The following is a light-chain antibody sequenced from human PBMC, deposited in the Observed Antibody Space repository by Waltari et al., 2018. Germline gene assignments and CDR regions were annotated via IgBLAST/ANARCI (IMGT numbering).Light chain of an antibody. V-gene: IGLV1-44*01. CDR3: ATRDDSLNGLI. CDR1: SANLGSNT. Sequence: QSVLTQPPSASGTPGQRVTISCSGSSANLGSNTVHWYPQLPGTAPKPLIFSNHQRPSGVPGRFSGSKSGTSASLAISGLQSDDEAEYFCATRDDSLNGLIFGGGTKLTVL. J-gene: IGLJ2*01. CDR2: SNH.